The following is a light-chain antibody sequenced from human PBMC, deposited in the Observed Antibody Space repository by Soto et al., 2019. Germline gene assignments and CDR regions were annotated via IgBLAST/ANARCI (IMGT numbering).Light chain of an antibody. CDR2: GAS. CDR1: QSVSSSY. Sequence: EIVLTQSPGTLSLSPGERATLSCSASQSVSSSYLAWYQQKPGQAPRLVIYGASSRATGIPDRFSGSGSGTDFTVTISRLEPEDCAVYYCQQYGSAPWTFGEGTKVQIK. CDR3: QQYGSAPWT. J-gene: IGKJ1*01. V-gene: IGKV3-20*01.